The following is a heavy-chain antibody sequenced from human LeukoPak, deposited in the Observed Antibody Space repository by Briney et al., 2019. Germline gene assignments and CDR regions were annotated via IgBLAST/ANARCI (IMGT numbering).Heavy chain of an antibody. Sequence: ASVKVSCKASGYTFTSYYMHWVRQAPGQGLEWMGIINPSGGSTSYAQKFQGRVTITRDTSASTAYMELSSLRSEDTAVYYCARQDYYDSSFDYWGQGTLVTVSS. CDR3: ARQDYYDSSFDY. V-gene: IGHV1-46*01. CDR1: GYTFTSYY. J-gene: IGHJ4*02. CDR2: INPSGGST. D-gene: IGHD3-22*01.